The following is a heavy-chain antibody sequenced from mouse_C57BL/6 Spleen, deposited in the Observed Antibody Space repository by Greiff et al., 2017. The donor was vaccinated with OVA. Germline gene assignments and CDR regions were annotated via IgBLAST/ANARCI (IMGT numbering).Heavy chain of an antibody. J-gene: IGHJ2*01. D-gene: IGHD3-2*02. CDR3: ARPDSSGRYYFDY. V-gene: IGHV1-80*01. CDR1: GYAFSSYW. CDR2: IYPGDGDT. Sequence: VQLQQSGAELVKPGASVKISCKASGYAFSSYWMNWVKQRPGKGLEWIGQIYPGDGDTNYNGKFKGKATLTADKSSSTAYMQLSSLTSEDSAVYFCARPDSSGRYYFDYWGQGTTLTVSS.